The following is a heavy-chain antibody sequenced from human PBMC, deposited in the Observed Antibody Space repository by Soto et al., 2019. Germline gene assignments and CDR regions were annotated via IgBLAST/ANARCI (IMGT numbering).Heavy chain of an antibody. D-gene: IGHD3-10*01. CDR2: IVVGSGNT. V-gene: IGHV1-58*02. Sequence: QMQLVQSGPEVKKPGTSVKVSCKASGFTFTSSAMQWVRKARGQRLEWIVWIVVGSGNTNYAQKFQERVTITRDMSTSTSYMELSSLKSEDTAVYYCAAKPYDYGSGSYQVDLWGQGTMVTVSS. J-gene: IGHJ3*01. CDR3: AAKPYDYGSGSYQVDL. CDR1: GFTFTSSA.